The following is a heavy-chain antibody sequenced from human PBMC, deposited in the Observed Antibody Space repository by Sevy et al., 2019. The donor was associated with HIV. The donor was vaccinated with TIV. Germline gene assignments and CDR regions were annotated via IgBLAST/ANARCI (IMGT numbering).Heavy chain of an antibody. V-gene: IGHV1-18*01. J-gene: IGHJ6*02. CDR2: ISAYNGNT. Sequence: ASVKVSCKASGYTFTSYGISWVRQAPGQGLEWMGWISAYNGNTNYAQKLQGRVTMTTDTSTSTAYMELRSLRSDDTAVYYCARDSPYYDSSGYYLYYYYYGMDVWGQGTTVTVSS. D-gene: IGHD3-22*01. CDR3: ARDSPYYDSSGYYLYYYYYGMDV. CDR1: GYTFTSYG.